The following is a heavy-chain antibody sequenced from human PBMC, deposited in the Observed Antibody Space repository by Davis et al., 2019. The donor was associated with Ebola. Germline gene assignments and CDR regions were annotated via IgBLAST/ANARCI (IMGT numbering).Heavy chain of an antibody. J-gene: IGHJ4*02. V-gene: IGHV1-69*13. CDR3: ARHGAAAGTGWFDY. CDR2: IIPIFGTA. Sequence: SVKVPCKASGGTFSSYAISWVRQAPGQGLEWMGGIIPIFGTANYAQKFQGRVTITADESTSTAYMELSSLKASDTAMYYCARHGAAAGTGWFDYWGQGTLVTVSS. CDR1: GGTFSSYA. D-gene: IGHD6-13*01.